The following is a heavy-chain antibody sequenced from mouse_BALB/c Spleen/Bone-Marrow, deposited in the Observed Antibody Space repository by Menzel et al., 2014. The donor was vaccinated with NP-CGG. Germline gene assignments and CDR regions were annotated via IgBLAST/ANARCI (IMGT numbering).Heavy chain of an antibody. CDR1: GFNIKDPY. D-gene: IGHD1-1*01. CDR2: IDPANGNT. Sequence: VQLQQSGAELVKPGASVKLSCTASGFNIKDPYMHWVKQRPEQGLEWIGRIDPANGNTKYDPKFQGKATITADTSSITAYLQLSSLTSEDTAVYYCASYYYGSSLFAYWGQGTLVTVSA. V-gene: IGHV14-3*02. CDR3: ASYYYGSSLFAY. J-gene: IGHJ3*01.